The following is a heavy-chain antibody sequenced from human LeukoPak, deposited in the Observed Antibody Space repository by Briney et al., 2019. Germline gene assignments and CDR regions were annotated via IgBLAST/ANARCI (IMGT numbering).Heavy chain of an antibody. D-gene: IGHD5-18*01. V-gene: IGHV4-59*01. Sequence: SETLSLTCTVSGGSISSYYWSRIRQPPGKGLEWIGYIYYSGSTNYNPSLKSRVTISVGTSKNQFSLKLSSVTAADTAVYYCARSGYSAGFDYWGQGTLVTVSS. CDR2: IYYSGST. CDR1: GGSISSYY. CDR3: ARSGYSAGFDY. J-gene: IGHJ4*02.